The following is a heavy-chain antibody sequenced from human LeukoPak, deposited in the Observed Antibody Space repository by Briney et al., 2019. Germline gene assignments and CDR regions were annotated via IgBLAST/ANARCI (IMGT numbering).Heavy chain of an antibody. V-gene: IGHV3-74*01. D-gene: IGHD5-12*01. J-gene: IGHJ5*02. Sequence: GGSLRLSCAASGLTFSRSWMHWVRQAPGKGLVWVSRINTGGSSTDYADSVKGRFTISRDNAKNTLYLQMNSLRAEDTAVYYCARDLDGYRSGNGAWGQGTLVTVSS. CDR1: GLTFSRSW. CDR2: INTGGSST. CDR3: ARDLDGYRSGNGA.